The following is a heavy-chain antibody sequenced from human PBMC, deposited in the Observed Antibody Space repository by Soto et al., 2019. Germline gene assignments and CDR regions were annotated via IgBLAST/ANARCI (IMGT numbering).Heavy chain of an antibody. V-gene: IGHV3-30*18. D-gene: IGHD1-26*01. J-gene: IGHJ4*02. CDR3: AKDGSGAIAGATDY. Sequence: QVQLVESGGGVVQPGRSLRLSCAASGFTFSSYGMHWVRQAPGKGLEWVAVISYDGSNKYYADSVKGRFTISRDNSKNTLYLQMNSLRAEDTAVYYCAKDGSGAIAGATDYWGQGTLVTVS. CDR1: GFTFSSYG. CDR2: ISYDGSNK.